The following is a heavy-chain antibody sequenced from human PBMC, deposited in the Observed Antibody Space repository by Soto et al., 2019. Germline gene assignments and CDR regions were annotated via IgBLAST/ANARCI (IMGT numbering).Heavy chain of an antibody. V-gene: IGHV1-46*01. D-gene: IGHD2-2*01. Sequence: QVQLAQSGAEVKRPGASVQVSCKTSGYTFTTYFMHWVRQAPGQGFEWLGRINPTGGDTVYAQKFQGRVSVTKDTSTSTVYIELGSLTSKDTAVYYCARGSYASNVFIMDVWGQGTAVTVSS. CDR2: INPTGGDT. CDR1: GYTFTTYF. CDR3: ARGSYASNVFIMDV. J-gene: IGHJ6*02.